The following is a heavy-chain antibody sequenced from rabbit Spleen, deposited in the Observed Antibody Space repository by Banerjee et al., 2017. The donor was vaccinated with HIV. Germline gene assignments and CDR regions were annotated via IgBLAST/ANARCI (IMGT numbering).Heavy chain of an antibody. J-gene: IGHJ6*01. CDR1: GVSFSSSYY. CDR3: ARDTGSSFSSYGMDL. V-gene: IGHV1S45*01. Sequence: QQQLEESGGGLVKPEGSLTLTCIASGVSFSSSYYMCWVGQAPGKGLEWIVCIDTGSSGFTYFASWAKGRFTISKTSSTTVTLQMTSLTAADTATYFCARDTGSSFSSYGMDLWGPGTLVTVS. D-gene: IGHD8-1*01. CDR2: IDTGSSGFT.